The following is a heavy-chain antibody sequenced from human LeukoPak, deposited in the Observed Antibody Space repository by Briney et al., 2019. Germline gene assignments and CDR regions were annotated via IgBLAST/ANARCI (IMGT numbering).Heavy chain of an antibody. J-gene: IGHJ4*02. V-gene: IGHV3-21*01. D-gene: IGHD6-13*01. CDR1: GFTFSSYS. CDR2: ISSSSYI. Sequence: GGSLRLSCAASGFTFSSYSMNWVRQAPGKGLEWVSSISSSSYIYYADSVKGRFTISRDNAKNSLYLQMNSLRAEDTAVYYCAQGGGSSWSDYWGQGTLVTVSS. CDR3: AQGGGSSWSDY.